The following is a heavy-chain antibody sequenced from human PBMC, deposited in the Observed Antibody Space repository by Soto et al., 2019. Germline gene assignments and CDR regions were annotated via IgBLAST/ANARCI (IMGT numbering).Heavy chain of an antibody. J-gene: IGHJ4*02. Sequence: ASVKVSCKASGFTFTSSAMQWVRQARGQRLEWIGWIVVGSGNTNYAQKFQERVTITRDMSTSTAYMELSSLRSEDTAVYYCAADPYCSGGSCPFDYWGQGTLVTVSS. D-gene: IGHD2-15*01. CDR1: GFTFTSSA. CDR3: AADPYCSGGSCPFDY. V-gene: IGHV1-58*02. CDR2: IVVGSGNT.